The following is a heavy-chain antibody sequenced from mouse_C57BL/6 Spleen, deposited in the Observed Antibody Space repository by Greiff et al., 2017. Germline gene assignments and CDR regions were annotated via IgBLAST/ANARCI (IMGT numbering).Heavy chain of an antibody. Sequence: DVQLVESGGGLVKPGGSLKLSCAASGFTFSDYGMHWVRQAPEKGLEWVAYISSGSSTIYYADTVKGRFTISRDNAKNTLFLQMTSLRSEDTAMYYCARRRLGGYFDVWGTGTTVTVSS. J-gene: IGHJ1*03. CDR2: ISSGSSTI. V-gene: IGHV5-17*01. CDR1: GFTFSDYG. CDR3: ARRRLGGYFDV. D-gene: IGHD2-4*01.